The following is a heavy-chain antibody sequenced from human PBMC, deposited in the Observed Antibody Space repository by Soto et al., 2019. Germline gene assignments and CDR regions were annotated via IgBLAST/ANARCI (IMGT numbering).Heavy chain of an antibody. J-gene: IGHJ3*02. Sequence: ASVKVSCKASGYTFTGYYMHWVRQAPGQGLEWMGWINPNSGGTNYAQKFQGWVTMTRDTSISTAYMELSRLRSDDTAVYYCARGSPETLTIFGVVNDAFDIWGQGTMVTVSS. CDR3: ARGSPETLTIFGVVNDAFDI. CDR2: INPNSGGT. V-gene: IGHV1-2*04. D-gene: IGHD3-3*01. CDR1: GYTFTGYY.